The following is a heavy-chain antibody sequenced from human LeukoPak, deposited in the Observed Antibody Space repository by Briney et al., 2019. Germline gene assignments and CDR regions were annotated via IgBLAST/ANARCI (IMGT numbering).Heavy chain of an antibody. J-gene: IGHJ6*02. V-gene: IGHV1-8*01. CDR3: ARDYSSSWLSYYYGMDV. D-gene: IGHD6-13*01. Sequence: ASVKVSCKASGYTFTSYDINWVRQATGQGLEWMGWMNPNSGNTSYAQKFQGRVTMTRNTSISTAYMELSSLRSEDTAVYYCARDYSSSWLSYYYGMDVWGQGTTVTVSS. CDR1: GYTFTSYD. CDR2: MNPNSGNT.